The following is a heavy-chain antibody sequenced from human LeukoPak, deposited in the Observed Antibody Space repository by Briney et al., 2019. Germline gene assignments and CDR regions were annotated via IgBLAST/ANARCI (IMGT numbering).Heavy chain of an antibody. V-gene: IGHV3-74*01. CDR2: ISPDGSET. J-gene: IGHJ6*03. CDR3: ASGSGSYRTPYYYMDV. D-gene: IGHD3-10*01. CDR1: GFKFSDYW. Sequence: PGGSLRLSCGASGFKFSDYWMHWVRQGPGKGLVWVSRISPDGSETSYADSVKGRFTISRDNAKNTLYLQMNSLRAEDTAVYYCASGSGSYRTPYYYMDVWGTGTTVTVSS.